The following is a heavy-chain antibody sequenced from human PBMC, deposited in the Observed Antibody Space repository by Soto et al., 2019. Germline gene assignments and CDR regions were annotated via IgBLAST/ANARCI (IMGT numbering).Heavy chain of an antibody. D-gene: IGHD3-16*01. CDR3: ARGVMEGAFKGGRRSYYWFLDL. J-gene: IGHJ2*01. Sequence: QAHLQQWGAGLVRPSETLSLTCAVYGESVSDSYWTWIRRSPGRGLDWLGEINPSKGATYNHSLKSRVSISLDTSQRQLSLKLFSATAADTAVYYCARGVMEGAFKGGRRSYYWFLDLWGRGTLVGVSS. CDR1: GESVSDSY. CDR2: INPSKGA. V-gene: IGHV4-34*01.